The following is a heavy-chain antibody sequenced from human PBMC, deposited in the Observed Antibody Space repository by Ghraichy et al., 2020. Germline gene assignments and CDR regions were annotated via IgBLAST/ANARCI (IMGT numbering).Heavy chain of an antibody. Sequence: SETLSLTCAVYGGSFSGYYWSWIRQPPGKGLEWIGEINHSGSTNYNPSLKSRVTISVDTSKNQFSLKLSSVTAADTAVYYCARGYDYGDYVPNYWGQGTLVTVSS. CDR3: ARGYDYGDYVPNY. D-gene: IGHD4-17*01. CDR1: GGSFSGYY. CDR2: INHSGST. V-gene: IGHV4-34*01. J-gene: IGHJ4*02.